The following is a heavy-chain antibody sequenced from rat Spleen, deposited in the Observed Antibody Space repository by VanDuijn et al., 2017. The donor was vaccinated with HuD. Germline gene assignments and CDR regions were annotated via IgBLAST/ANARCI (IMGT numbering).Heavy chain of an antibody. CDR3: TTVVGDSYWYFDF. D-gene: IGHD4-2*01. J-gene: IGHJ1*01. CDR2: ITYDGSNT. Sequence: EVQLVESGGGLVQPGRSMRLSCAASGFTFSNFGMAWVRQAPRKGLEWVAYITYDGSNTYYRDSVKGRFTISRDNAKSTLYLQMDSLRSEDTATYYCTTVVGDSYWYFDFWGPGTMVTVSS. V-gene: IGHV5-20*01. CDR1: GFTFSNFG.